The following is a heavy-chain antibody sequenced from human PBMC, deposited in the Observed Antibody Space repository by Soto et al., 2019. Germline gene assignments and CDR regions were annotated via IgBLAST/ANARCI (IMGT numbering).Heavy chain of an antibody. CDR3: AKDYDYGDSLPFDY. D-gene: IGHD4-17*01. J-gene: IGHJ4*02. V-gene: IGHV3-23*01. CDR1: GFSFRNYG. Sequence: EVQLLEAGGGLVQPGGSLRLSCAASGFSFRNYGMSWVRQAPGKGLEWLSAIIGNGDTTYYADSVRGRFIISRDNSKNTLYLQLNDLGAEDTAIYYCAKDYDYGDSLPFDYWGQGTLVTVSS. CDR2: IIGNGDTT.